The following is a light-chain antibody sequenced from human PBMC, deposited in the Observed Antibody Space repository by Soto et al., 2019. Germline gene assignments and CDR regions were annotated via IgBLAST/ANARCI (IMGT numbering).Light chain of an antibody. Sequence: QSVLTQPPSASGSPGQSVTISCTGASSDVGGYNYVSWYQQHPGKAPKLMIYEVTKRPSGVPDRFSGSKSGNTASLTVSGFLPEDEADYYCSSYAGGNNAYVFGTGTKVTVL. CDR1: SSDVGGYNY. CDR3: SSYAGGNNAYV. CDR2: EVT. J-gene: IGLJ1*01. V-gene: IGLV2-8*01.